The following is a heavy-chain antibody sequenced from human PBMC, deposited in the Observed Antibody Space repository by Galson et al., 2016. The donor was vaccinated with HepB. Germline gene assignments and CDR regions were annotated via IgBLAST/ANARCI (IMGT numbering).Heavy chain of an antibody. CDR1: GFTFSSFA. CDR3: ARNYYDTVGRFDQ. D-gene: IGHD3-22*01. Sequence: SLRLSCAGSGFTFSSFAMSWVRQAPGKGLEWVATISYDGTNKYYADSVKGRFTISRDNSKNTLYLQMNSLRVEETAVYYCARNYYDTVGRFDQWGQGTLVTVSS. J-gene: IGHJ4*02. V-gene: IGHV3-30-3*01. CDR2: ISYDGTNK.